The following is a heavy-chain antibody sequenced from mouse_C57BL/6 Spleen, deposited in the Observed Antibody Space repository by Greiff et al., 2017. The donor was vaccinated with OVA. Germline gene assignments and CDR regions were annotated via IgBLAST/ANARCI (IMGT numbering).Heavy chain of an antibody. Sequence: VQLKQSGPELVKPGASVKISCKASGYTFTDSYMNWVKQSHGKSLEWIGDINPNNGGTSYNQKFKGKATLTVDKSSSTAYMELRSLTSEDSAVYYCATKDSSGYFAYWGQGTLVTVSA. V-gene: IGHV1-26*01. CDR3: ATKDSSGYFAY. CDR2: INPNNGGT. J-gene: IGHJ3*01. D-gene: IGHD3-2*02. CDR1: GYTFTDSY.